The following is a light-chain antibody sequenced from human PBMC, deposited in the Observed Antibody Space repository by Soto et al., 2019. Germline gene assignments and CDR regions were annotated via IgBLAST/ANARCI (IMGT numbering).Light chain of an antibody. CDR3: SSYAGSNNKV. Sequence: QSVLTQPPSASGSPGQSVTISCTGTSSDVGGYNYVSWYQQHPRKAPKLMIYEVSKRPSGVPDRFSGSKSGNTASLTVSGLQAEDEADYYCSSYAGSNNKVFGTGTKVTVL. CDR2: EVS. J-gene: IGLJ1*01. CDR1: SSDVGGYNY. V-gene: IGLV2-8*01.